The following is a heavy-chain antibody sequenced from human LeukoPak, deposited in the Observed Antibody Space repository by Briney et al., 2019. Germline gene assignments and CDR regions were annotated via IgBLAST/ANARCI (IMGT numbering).Heavy chain of an antibody. V-gene: IGHV1-8*02. CDR3: ARGLGAVAVDWFDP. Sequence: ASVKVSCKASGYTFTGYYMHWVRQAPGQGLEWMGWMNPNSGNTGYAQKFQGRVTMTRNTSISTAYMELSSLRSEDTAVYYCARGLGAVAVDWFDPWGQGTLVTVSS. D-gene: IGHD6-19*01. CDR1: GYTFTGYY. CDR2: MNPNSGNT. J-gene: IGHJ5*02.